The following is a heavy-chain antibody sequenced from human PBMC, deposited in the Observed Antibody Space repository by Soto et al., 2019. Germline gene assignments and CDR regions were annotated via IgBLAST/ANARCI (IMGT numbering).Heavy chain of an antibody. Sequence: SETLSLTCAVYGGSFSGYYWSWIRQPPGKGLEWIGEINHSGSTNYNPSLKSRVTISVDTSKIQFSLKLSSVTAADTAVYYCASPPYGDYEGYYGMDVWGQGTTVTVSS. V-gene: IGHV4-34*01. CDR3: ASPPYGDYEGYYGMDV. D-gene: IGHD4-17*01. CDR2: INHSGST. J-gene: IGHJ6*02. CDR1: GGSFSGYY.